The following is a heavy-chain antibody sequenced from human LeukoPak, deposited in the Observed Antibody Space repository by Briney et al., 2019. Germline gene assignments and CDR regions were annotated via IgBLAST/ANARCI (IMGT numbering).Heavy chain of an antibody. CDR1: GYTLTELS. Sequence: ASVKVSCKVSGYTLTELSMHWVRQAPGKGLEWMGGFDPEDGETIYAQKFQGRVTMTEDTSTDTVYMELSSLRSEDTAVYYCATARYCSGGSCYLYYYYYGMDVWGQGTTVTVSS. D-gene: IGHD2-15*01. J-gene: IGHJ6*02. V-gene: IGHV1-24*01. CDR3: ATARYCSGGSCYLYYYYYGMDV. CDR2: FDPEDGET.